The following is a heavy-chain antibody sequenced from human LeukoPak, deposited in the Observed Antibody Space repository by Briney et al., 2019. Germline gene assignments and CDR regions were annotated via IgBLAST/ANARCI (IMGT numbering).Heavy chain of an antibody. V-gene: IGHV1-2*06. CDR1: GYTFTNYH. CDR3: ARDLPFED. Sequence: ASVKVSCKASGYTFTNYHMHWVRQAPGQGLEWMGRIYPSSGGTNYAQKFQGRITLTTDTSINTAYMELSRLRFDDTAVYYCARDLPFEDWGQGTMVTVSS. J-gene: IGHJ4*02. D-gene: IGHD2/OR15-2a*01. CDR2: IYPSSGGT.